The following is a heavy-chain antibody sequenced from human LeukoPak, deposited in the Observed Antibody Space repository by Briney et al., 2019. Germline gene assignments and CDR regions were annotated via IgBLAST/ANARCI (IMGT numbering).Heavy chain of an antibody. CDR2: TYYRYKWYN. D-gene: IGHD5-24*01. CDR3: ARDGYNLQYYYYNGMDV. CDR1: GDSVSSNSAA. J-gene: IGHJ6*02. V-gene: IGHV6-1*01. Sequence: SQTLSLTCALSGDSVSSNSAAWHWLRQSPSRGLEGLGSTYYRYKWYNDYAVSVKSRITINPDTSKHQFSLQLNSVTPEDTAVYYCARDGYNLQYYYYNGMDVWGQGTTVTVSS.